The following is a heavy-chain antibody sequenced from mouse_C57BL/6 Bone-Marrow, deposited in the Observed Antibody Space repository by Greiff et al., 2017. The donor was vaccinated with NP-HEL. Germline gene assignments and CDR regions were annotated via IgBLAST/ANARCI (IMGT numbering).Heavy chain of an antibody. D-gene: IGHD4-1*01. V-gene: IGHV1-69*01. J-gene: IGHJ3*01. CDR3: ERERTGKGFAD. CDR2: IDPSDSYT. CDR1: GYTFTSYW. Sequence: VQLQQPGAELVMPGASVKLSCKASGYTFTSYWMHWVKQRPGQGLEWIGEIDPSDSYTNYNQKFKGKSTLTVDKSSSTAYMQLSSLTSEDAAVYDCERERTGKGFADWGQGTLVTVSA.